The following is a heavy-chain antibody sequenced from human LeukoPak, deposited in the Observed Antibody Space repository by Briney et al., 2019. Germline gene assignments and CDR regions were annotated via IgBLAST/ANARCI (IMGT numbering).Heavy chain of an antibody. CDR2: IIPILGIV. Sequence: SVKVSCKASGGTFSSYAISWVRQAPGQGLEWMGRIIPILGIVNYAQKFQGRVTITADKSTSTAYMELSSLRSEDTAVYYCARVLSTGYCSGGSCYSSYFDYWGQGTLVTVSS. V-gene: IGHV1-69*04. J-gene: IGHJ4*02. CDR1: GGTFSSYA. CDR3: ARVLSTGYCSGGSCYSSYFDY. D-gene: IGHD2-15*01.